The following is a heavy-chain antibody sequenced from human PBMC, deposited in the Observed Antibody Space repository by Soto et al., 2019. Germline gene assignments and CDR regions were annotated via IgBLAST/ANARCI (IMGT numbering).Heavy chain of an antibody. CDR1: FSMYG. Sequence: EVQVVESGGGLVKPGGSRRLPCTSTFSMYGMNWVRQAPGKGLEWVASISSGSAYIKYAESVKGRFTISRDNAKNSLHLQMNSLRAEDTAIYHCARDQGGSYDSWFDPWGQGTLVTVSS. J-gene: IGHJ5*02. D-gene: IGHD1-26*01. V-gene: IGHV3-21*06. CDR2: ISSGSAYI. CDR3: ARDQGGSYDSWFDP.